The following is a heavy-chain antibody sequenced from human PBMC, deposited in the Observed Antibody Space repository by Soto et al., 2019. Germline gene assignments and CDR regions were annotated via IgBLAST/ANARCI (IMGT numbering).Heavy chain of an antibody. J-gene: IGHJ4*02. D-gene: IGHD3-22*01. CDR2: INPNSGGT. V-gene: IGHV1-2*02. Sequence: ASVKVSCKASGYTFTGYYMHWVRQAPGQGLEWMGWINPNSGGTNYAQKFQGRVTMTRDTSISTAYMELSRLRSDDTAVYYCARELDSSGYYLDCWGQGTLVTVSS. CDR1: GYTFTGYY. CDR3: ARELDSSGYYLDC.